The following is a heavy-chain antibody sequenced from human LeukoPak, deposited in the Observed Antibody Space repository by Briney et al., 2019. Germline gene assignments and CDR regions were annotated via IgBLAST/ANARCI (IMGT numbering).Heavy chain of an antibody. V-gene: IGHV1-8*01. J-gene: IGHJ5*02. CDR1: GYSFTSYD. Sequence: GASVKVSCKASGYSFTSYDINWVRQATGLGLEWMGWMNPNSGNTGYAQKFQGRVTMTRNTSVSTAYMELSSLRSEDTAVYYCARAERIAARSGYSWFDPWGQGTLVTVSS. D-gene: IGHD6-6*01. CDR2: MNPNSGNT. CDR3: ARAERIAARSGYSWFDP.